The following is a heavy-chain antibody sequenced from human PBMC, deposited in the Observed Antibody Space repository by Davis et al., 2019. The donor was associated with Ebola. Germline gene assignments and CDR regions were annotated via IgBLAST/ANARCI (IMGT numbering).Heavy chain of an antibody. Sequence: AASVKVSCKASGYTFTSYGISWVRQAPGQGLEWMGGISAYSGNTKYSQKLQGRVTMTTDTSTSTAYMELRSLRSDDTAVYYCARAQFPTTSNHWGQGTLVTVSS. D-gene: IGHD1-1*01. V-gene: IGHV1-18*04. CDR2: ISAYSGNT. CDR3: ARAQFPTTSNH. J-gene: IGHJ5*02. CDR1: GYTFTSYG.